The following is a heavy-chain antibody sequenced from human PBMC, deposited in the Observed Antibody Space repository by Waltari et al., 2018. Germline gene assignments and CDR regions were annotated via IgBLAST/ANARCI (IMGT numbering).Heavy chain of an antibody. J-gene: IGHJ3*02. CDR3: ARANGVDAFDI. CDR1: GYTFTSYY. Sequence: QVQLVQSGAEVKKPGASVTVSCKASGYTFTSYYMHWVRQAPGQGLEWMGIINPSGGSTSYAQKFQGRVTMTRDTSTSTVYMELSSLRSEDTAVYYCARANGVDAFDIWGQGTMVTVSS. V-gene: IGHV1-46*01. D-gene: IGHD3-10*01. CDR2: INPSGGST.